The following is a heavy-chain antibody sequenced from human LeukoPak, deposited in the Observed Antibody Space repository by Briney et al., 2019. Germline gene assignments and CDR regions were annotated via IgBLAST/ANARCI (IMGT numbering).Heavy chain of an antibody. CDR3: AREWAIVALDY. CDR1: GFTFSSYS. CDR2: ISSSSSTI. V-gene: IGHV3-48*01. Sequence: PGGSLRLSCAASGFTFSSYSMNWVRQAPGKGLKWVSYISSSSSTIYYADSVKGRFTISRDNAKNSLYLQMNSLRAEDTAVYYCAREWAIVALDYWGQGTLVTVSS. J-gene: IGHJ4*02. D-gene: IGHD5-12*01.